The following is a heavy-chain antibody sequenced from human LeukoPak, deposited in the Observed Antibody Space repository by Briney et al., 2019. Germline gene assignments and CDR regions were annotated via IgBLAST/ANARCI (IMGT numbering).Heavy chain of an antibody. CDR2: IYYGGST. Sequence: SETLSLTCTVSGGSISSGGYYWSWIRQHPGKGLVWIGYIYYGGSTYYNPSLKSRVTISVDTSKNQFSLELSSVTAADTAVYYCARDRGLSWFGDQGYYYYYMDVWGKGTTVTVSS. D-gene: IGHD3-10*01. J-gene: IGHJ6*03. CDR1: GGSISSGGYY. V-gene: IGHV4-31*03. CDR3: ARDRGLSWFGDQGYYYYYMDV.